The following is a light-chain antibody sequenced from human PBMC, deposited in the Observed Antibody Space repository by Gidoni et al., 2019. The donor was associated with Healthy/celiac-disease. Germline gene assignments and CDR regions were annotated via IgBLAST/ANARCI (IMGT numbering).Light chain of an antibody. Sequence: EIVLTQSPATLSLSPGERATLSCRASQSVSSYLAWYQQKPGQAPRLLIDDASNRATGIPARLSGSGSGTDFTLTISSLEPEDFAVYYCQQRSNWPGTFGQGTKVEIK. V-gene: IGKV3-11*01. CDR2: DAS. J-gene: IGKJ1*01. CDR3: QQRSNWPGT. CDR1: QSVSSY.